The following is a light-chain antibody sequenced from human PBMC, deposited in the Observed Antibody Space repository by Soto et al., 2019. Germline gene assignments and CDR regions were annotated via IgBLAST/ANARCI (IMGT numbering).Light chain of an antibody. CDR1: QSLSSRN. Sequence: EIILSMSLAAVSVSPGEGATLSCRASQSLSSRNLAWYQQKPGQAPRPLIYGVSSRATGIPDRFSGSGSGTDFTLTISRLEPEDFAVYYCQQYDSSPRTFGQGTKVDIK. V-gene: IGKV3-20*01. CDR3: QQYDSSPRT. CDR2: GVS. J-gene: IGKJ1*01.